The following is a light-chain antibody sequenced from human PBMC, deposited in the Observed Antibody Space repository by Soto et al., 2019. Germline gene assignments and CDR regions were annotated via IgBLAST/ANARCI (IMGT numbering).Light chain of an antibody. V-gene: IGKV3-20*01. CDR3: HQHGTAPYT. CDR1: QSLRSSY. CDR2: GAS. Sequence: GERATLSCWASQSLRSSYLAWYQRKPGQAPRLLMFGASRRANGIPDRFNGSGSGTDFILTISRLEPEDVAVYYCHQHGTAPYTFGKGTVLE. J-gene: IGKJ2*01.